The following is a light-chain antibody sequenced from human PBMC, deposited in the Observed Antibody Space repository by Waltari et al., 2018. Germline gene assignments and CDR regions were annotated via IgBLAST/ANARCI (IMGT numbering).Light chain of an antibody. J-gene: IGLJ3*02. Sequence: QSILTQPPSVSGAPGQSASLSCPGSSPNIRAGYALPWYQQVPGTAPQLLIFGNTLRPSGVTDRFSASKSGTSTSLAITGLRADDEAVYYCQSYDINLSGSGVFGGGTRLTVL. CDR1: SPNIRAGYA. V-gene: IGLV1-40*01. CDR2: GNT. CDR3: QSYDINLSGSGV.